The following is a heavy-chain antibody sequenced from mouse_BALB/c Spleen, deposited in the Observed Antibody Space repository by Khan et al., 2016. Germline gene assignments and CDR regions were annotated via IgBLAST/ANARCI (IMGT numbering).Heavy chain of an antibody. CDR2: KNTNTGEP. Sequence: QIQLVQSGPELKKPGETVKISCKASGYTFTNYGMTWVKQAPGKGLKWMGWKNTNTGEPTYAEDYKGRFAFSLETSANNVYLEINNGKNEDPTTYFCERYGTGTWFAYWGQGTLVTVSA. D-gene: IGHD2-1*01. J-gene: IGHJ3*01. CDR1: GYTFTNYG. V-gene: IGHV9-3*02. CDR3: ERYGTGTWFAY.